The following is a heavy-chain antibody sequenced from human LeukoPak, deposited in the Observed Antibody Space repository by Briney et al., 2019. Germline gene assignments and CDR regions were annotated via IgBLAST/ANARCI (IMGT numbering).Heavy chain of an antibody. CDR2: TYYTSKWYN. CDR3: AREQLWSGPNRFDS. D-gene: IGHD3-10*02. CDR1: GDSVSSKSGG. Sequence: SQTLSLTCGISGDSVSSKSGGWNWIRQSPSRGLEWLGRTYYTSKWYNEYAVSMKSRITIDSDTSKNQLSLHLDSVTPEDTAVYYCAREQLWSGPNRFDSWGQGTLVTVSS. V-gene: IGHV6-1*01. J-gene: IGHJ5*01.